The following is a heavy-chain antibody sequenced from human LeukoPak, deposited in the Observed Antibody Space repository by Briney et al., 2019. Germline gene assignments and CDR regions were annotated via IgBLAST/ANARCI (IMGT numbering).Heavy chain of an antibody. D-gene: IGHD3-9*01. CDR1: GFTFTNFA. Sequence: GGSLRLSCAASGFTFTNFAMSWVRQAPGKGLEWVSAISGSGDDTYYADSVKGRFTISRDNSKNTLYLQMNTLSAEDTAVYYCARRLHYYDILTDYYRVSGMDVWGHGTTVTVSS. CDR2: ISGSGDDT. CDR3: ARRLHYYDILTDYYRVSGMDV. V-gene: IGHV3-23*01. J-gene: IGHJ6*02.